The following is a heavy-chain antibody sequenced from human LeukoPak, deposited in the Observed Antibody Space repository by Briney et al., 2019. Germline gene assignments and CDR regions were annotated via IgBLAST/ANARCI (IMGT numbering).Heavy chain of an antibody. Sequence: ASVRISCKASGYTFTDYFIHCVRQAPGQGLECMGWINPDSGVTKYAQNFLGRVTMTRDTSISSAHMELSRLRSDDTAVYYCARDGEMYGRLSAFDIWGQGTMVSVSS. D-gene: IGHD2-8*01. V-gene: IGHV1-2*02. CDR1: GYTFTDYF. CDR2: INPDSGVT. CDR3: ARDGEMYGRLSAFDI. J-gene: IGHJ3*02.